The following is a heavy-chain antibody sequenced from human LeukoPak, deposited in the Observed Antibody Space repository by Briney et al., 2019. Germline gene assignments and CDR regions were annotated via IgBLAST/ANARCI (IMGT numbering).Heavy chain of an antibody. CDR2: IPTSGISV. Sequence: GGSLRLSCAASGFSFSRNYMSWVRQTPGKALEWISYIPTSGISVQYADSVRGRFTASRDDAENSLHLQMDSLRVEDTAVYYCTRAVGLGPGAHFDQWGQGALVIVSS. CDR3: TRAVGLGPGAHFDQ. D-gene: IGHD1-26*01. V-gene: IGHV3-11*01. CDR1: GFSFSRNY. J-gene: IGHJ4*02.